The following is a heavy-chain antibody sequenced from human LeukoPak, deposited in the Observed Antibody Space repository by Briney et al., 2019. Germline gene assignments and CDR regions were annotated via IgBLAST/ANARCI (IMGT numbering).Heavy chain of an antibody. V-gene: IGHV4-61*05. CDR1: GGSISSSSYY. D-gene: IGHD6-19*01. CDR3: ARWYSSGWYGAFDY. CDR2: IYYSGST. Sequence: SETLSLTCTVSGGSISSSSYYWSWIRQPPGKGLEWIGYIYYSGSTNYNPSLKSRVTISVDTSKNQFSLKLSPVTAADTAVYYCARWYSSGWYGAFDYWGQGTLVTVSS. J-gene: IGHJ4*02.